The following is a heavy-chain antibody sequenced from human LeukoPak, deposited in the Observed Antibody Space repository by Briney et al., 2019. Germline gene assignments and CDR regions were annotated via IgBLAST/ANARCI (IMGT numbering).Heavy chain of an antibody. J-gene: IGHJ6*03. V-gene: IGHV3-48*01. CDR3: ARELHDYYYMDV. CDR1: GFTSSSYN. D-gene: IGHD3-10*01. Sequence: GGSLRLSCAASGFTSSSYNMIWVRQAPGKGLEWVSYISSSRGIKYYADSVKGRFTISRDNAKNSLFLQMNSLRAEDTAVYYCARELHDYYYMDVWGKGTTITVSS. CDR2: ISSSRGIK.